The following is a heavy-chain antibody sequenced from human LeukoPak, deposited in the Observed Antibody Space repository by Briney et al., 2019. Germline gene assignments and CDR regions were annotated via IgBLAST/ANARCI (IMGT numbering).Heavy chain of an antibody. CDR1: GVSISSSNSY. CDR3: ARVSDGGLDY. CDR2: IYYSGNT. D-gene: IGHD3-10*01. V-gene: IGHV4-39*01. Sequence: SETLSLTCTVSGVSISSSNSYWGRIRQPPGKGLEWIGSIYYSGNTYYNASLKSQVSISIDTSKNQFSLKLSSVTAADTAVYYCARVSDGGLDYWGQGTLVTVSS. J-gene: IGHJ4*02.